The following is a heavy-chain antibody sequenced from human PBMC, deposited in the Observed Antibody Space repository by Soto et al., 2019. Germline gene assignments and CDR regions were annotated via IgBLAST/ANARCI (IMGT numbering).Heavy chain of an antibody. CDR3: SRGDY. J-gene: IGHJ4*02. CDR1: GESIDTAGYY. Sequence: QVQLQESGPRLVRPSQTLSLTCTVSGESIDTAGYYWTLIRQRPGRGLEWLGFIYHSGATYYSSSMKSRLSISIDRSQNQFSLNVTSVTAADTAVYFCSRGDYWGQGMLVTVSS. V-gene: IGHV4-31*03. CDR2: IYHSGAT.